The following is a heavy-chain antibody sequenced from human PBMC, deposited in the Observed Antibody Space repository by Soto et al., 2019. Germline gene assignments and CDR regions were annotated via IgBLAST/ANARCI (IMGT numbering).Heavy chain of an antibody. Sequence: GASVKVSCKDSGGTFSSNAISSVRQAPGQGVEWLGGIIPIFGTANYAQKFQGRVTITADESTSTAYMELSSLRSEDTAVYYCARDSDTAMVLHHYYYGMDVWGQGTTVTVSS. J-gene: IGHJ6*02. V-gene: IGHV1-69*13. CDR2: IIPIFGTA. CDR1: GGTFSSNA. CDR3: ARDSDTAMVLHHYYYGMDV. D-gene: IGHD5-18*01.